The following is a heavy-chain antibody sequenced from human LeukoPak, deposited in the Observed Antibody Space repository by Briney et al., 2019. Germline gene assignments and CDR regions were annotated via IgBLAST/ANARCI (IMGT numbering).Heavy chain of an antibody. CDR3: ARRRDFDY. V-gene: IGHV3-48*04. CDR2: ISSSGNTI. J-gene: IGHJ4*02. CDR1: GFTLSTYS. Sequence: GGSLRLSCAASGFTLSTYSMNWVRQAPGKGQEWVSYISSSGNTIYYADSVKGRFTISRDNAKNSLFLQMNSLRAEDTAVYYCARRRDFDYWGQGTLVAVSS. D-gene: IGHD6-6*01.